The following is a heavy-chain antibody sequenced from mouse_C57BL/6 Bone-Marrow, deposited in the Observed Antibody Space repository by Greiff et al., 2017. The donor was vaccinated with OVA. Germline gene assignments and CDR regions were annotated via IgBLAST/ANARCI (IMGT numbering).Heavy chain of an antibody. CDR3: ASSPLDD. V-gene: IGHV1-81*01. J-gene: IGHJ2*01. Sequence: QVQLQQSGAELARPGASVKLSCKASGYTFTSYGISWVKQRTGQGLEWIGVIYPRSGNTYYNEKFKGKATLTADKSSSTAYMELRSLTSEDSAVYFCASSPLDDWGQGTTLTVSS. CDR2: IYPRSGNT. CDR1: GYTFTSYG.